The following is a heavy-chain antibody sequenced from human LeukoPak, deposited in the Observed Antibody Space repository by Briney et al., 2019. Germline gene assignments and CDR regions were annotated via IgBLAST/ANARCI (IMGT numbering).Heavy chain of an antibody. V-gene: IGHV5-51*01. D-gene: IGHD6-6*01. CDR3: ARLPGTYSSSDERDY. CDR1: GYSFTSYW. Sequence: GESLKISCKGSGYSFTSYWIGWARQMPGKGLEWMGIIYPGDSDTRYSPSFQGQVTISADKSISTAYLQWSSLKASDTAMYYCARLPGTYSSSDERDYWGQGTLVTVSS. J-gene: IGHJ4*02. CDR2: IYPGDSDT.